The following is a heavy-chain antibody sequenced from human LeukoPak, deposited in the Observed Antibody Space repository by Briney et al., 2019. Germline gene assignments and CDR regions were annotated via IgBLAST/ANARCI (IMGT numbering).Heavy chain of an antibody. Sequence: SETLSLTCTVSGGSISSYYWSWIRQPPGRGLEWIGYMYYSGSTNYKPSLKSRVTISMDTSKNQFSLNLTSVTAADTAVYYCARSREGFLGYFDPWGRGTLVTVSS. CDR1: GGSISSYY. D-gene: IGHD1-26*01. CDR2: MYYSGST. V-gene: IGHV4-59*01. CDR3: ARSREGFLGYFDP. J-gene: IGHJ2*01.